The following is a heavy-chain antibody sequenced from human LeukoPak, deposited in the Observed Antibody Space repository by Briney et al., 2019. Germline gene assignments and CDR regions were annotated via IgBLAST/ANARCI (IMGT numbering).Heavy chain of an antibody. CDR3: ARDHNYAFDN. J-gene: IGHJ4*02. CDR1: GFPFIEYS. V-gene: IGHV3-48*01. Sequence: GGSLRLSCTASGFPFIEYSMNWVRQVPGKGLEWISYIGIDSGNTKYADSVRGRFTISADKAKNSLYLQMNSLRVEDTAVYHCARDHNYAFDNWGQGTLVSVAS. D-gene: IGHD1-1*01. CDR2: IGIDSGNT.